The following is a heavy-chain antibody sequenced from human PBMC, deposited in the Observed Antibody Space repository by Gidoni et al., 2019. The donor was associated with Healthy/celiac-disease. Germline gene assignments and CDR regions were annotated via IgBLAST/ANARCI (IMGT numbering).Heavy chain of an antibody. CDR1: GNTFTSYD. V-gene: IGHV1-8*01. CDR3: ARVAVRTTCDV. CDR2: MNPNSGNT. Sequence: QVQRVQSGAEVKKPGASVKGSCKASGNTFTSYDINWVRQATGQGLEWMGWMNPNSGNTGSAQKFQGSVTMTRNTSISTAYMELSILRSEATAVYYCARVAVRTTCDVWGQGTLVTVSS. J-gene: IGHJ4*02. D-gene: IGHD1-7*01.